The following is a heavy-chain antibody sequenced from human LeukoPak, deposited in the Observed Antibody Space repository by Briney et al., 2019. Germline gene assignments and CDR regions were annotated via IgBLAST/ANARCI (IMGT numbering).Heavy chain of an antibody. D-gene: IGHD3-10*01. J-gene: IGHJ5*02. Sequence: SETLSLTCAVYGGSFSGYYWSWIRQPPGKGLEWIGEINHSGSTNYNPSLKSRVTISVDTSKNQFSLKLSSVTAADTAVYYCARHAFYGSGSYYWFDPWGQGTLVTVSS. CDR3: ARHAFYGSGSYYWFDP. CDR1: GGSFSGYY. V-gene: IGHV4-34*01. CDR2: INHSGST.